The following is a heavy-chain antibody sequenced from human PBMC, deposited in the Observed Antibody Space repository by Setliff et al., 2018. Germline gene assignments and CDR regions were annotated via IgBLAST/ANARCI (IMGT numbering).Heavy chain of an antibody. D-gene: IGHD1-26*01. V-gene: IGHV1-2*02. CDR1: GNRFTDFF. CDR2: INPNTGDT. J-gene: IGHJ5*02. CDR3: ARSGKFGMRFWFDQ. Sequence: ASVKVSCKASGNRFTDFFLHWVRQAPGQGLEWMGWINPNTGDTHYAQKFQGRVTVTRDTSINTAHMELSSLTSDDTAFYYCARSGKFGMRFWFDQWGQGTLVTVSS.